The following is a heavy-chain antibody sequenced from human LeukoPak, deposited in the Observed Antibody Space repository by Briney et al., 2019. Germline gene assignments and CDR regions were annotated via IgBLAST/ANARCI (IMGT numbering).Heavy chain of an antibody. CDR1: GFTFSSYS. CDR3: ARDATYYDFWSGYPIPNDY. Sequence: GGSLRLSCAASGFTFSSYSMNWVRQAPGKGLEWVSYISSSSTIYYADSVKGRFTISRDNAKNSLYLQMNSLRAEDTAVYYCARDATYYDFWSGYPIPNDYWGQGTLVTVSS. CDR2: ISSSSTI. D-gene: IGHD3-3*01. J-gene: IGHJ4*02. V-gene: IGHV3-48*01.